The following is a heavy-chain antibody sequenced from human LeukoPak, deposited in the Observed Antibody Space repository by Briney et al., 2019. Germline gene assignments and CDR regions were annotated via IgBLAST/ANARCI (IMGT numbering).Heavy chain of an antibody. V-gene: IGHV3-9*01. CDR1: GFTFDDYA. CDR3: IKDIRPGGMDV. J-gene: IGHJ6*02. D-gene: IGHD1-14*01. Sequence: GGSLRLSCAASGFTFDDYAMHWVRQAPGKGLEWVSSISWNSGNIGYADSVKGRFTISRDNAKNSLYLQMNSLRAEDTAIYYCIKDIRPGGMDVWGQGITVTVSS. CDR2: ISWNSGNI.